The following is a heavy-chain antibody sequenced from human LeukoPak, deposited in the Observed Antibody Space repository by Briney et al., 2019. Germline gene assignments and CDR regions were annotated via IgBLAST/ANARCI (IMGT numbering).Heavy chain of an antibody. J-gene: IGHJ4*02. CDR2: IYSGGST. CDR3: ASETMVRGVIRV. Sequence: GGSLRLSCAASGFTFSSNYMSWVRQAPGKGLEWVSVIYSGGSTYYADSVKGRFTISRDNSKNTLYLQMNSLRAEDTAVYYCASETMVRGVIRVWGQGTLVTVSS. D-gene: IGHD3-10*01. CDR1: GFTFSSNY. V-gene: IGHV3-53*01.